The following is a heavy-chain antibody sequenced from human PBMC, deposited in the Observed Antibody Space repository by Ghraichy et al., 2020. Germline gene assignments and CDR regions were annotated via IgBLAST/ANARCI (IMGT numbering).Heavy chain of an antibody. CDR2: IYYRGTT. Sequence: SETLSLTCTVSGGSITINNYYWGWSRQPPEKRLEWIGIIYYRGTTYYSPSLKSRVTISVDTSKNHFSLKLSSVTAANTAVYYCARRARTHFDYWGQGTLVTVSS. CDR3: ARRARTHFDY. V-gene: IGHV4-39*02. CDR1: GGSITINNYY. J-gene: IGHJ4*02.